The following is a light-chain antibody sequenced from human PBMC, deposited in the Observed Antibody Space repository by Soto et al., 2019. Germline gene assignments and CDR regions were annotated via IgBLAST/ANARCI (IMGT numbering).Light chain of an antibody. CDR1: QGISTW. V-gene: IGKV1-5*01. Sequence: DIQMTQSTSTLSASVGDRVTISCRASQGISTWLAWYRQKPGEAPKLLIYHASNLETGVPSRFSGSGSGTEFTLTISGLQPDDFATYYCQQDKASSWTFGPGTKVEI. CDR2: HAS. CDR3: QQDKASSWT. J-gene: IGKJ1*01.